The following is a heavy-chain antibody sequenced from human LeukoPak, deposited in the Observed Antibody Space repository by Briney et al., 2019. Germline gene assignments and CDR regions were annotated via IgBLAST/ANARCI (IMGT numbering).Heavy chain of an antibody. CDR2: IYSGGST. Sequence: PGGSLRLSCAASGFTVSRNYMSWVRQAPGKGLEWVSVIYSGGSTYYADSVEGRFTISRDNSKNTLYLQMNSLRAEDTAVYYCARAAGYYYGSGRRNYYYYMDVWGKGTTVTISS. V-gene: IGHV3-53*01. J-gene: IGHJ6*03. CDR3: ARAAGYYYGSGRRNYYYYMDV. CDR1: GFTVSRNY. D-gene: IGHD3-10*01.